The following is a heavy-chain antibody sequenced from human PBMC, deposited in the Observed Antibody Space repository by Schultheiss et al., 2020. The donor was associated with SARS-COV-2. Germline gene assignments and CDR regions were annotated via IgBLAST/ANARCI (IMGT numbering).Heavy chain of an antibody. CDR3: AKDSSGPKGTGFDY. CDR1: GFTFSSYA. V-gene: IGHV3-49*04. CDR2: IRSKAYGGTT. J-gene: IGHJ4*02. D-gene: IGHD3-22*01. Sequence: GGSLRLSCAASGFTFSSYAMSWVRQAPGKGLEWVGFIRSKAYGGTTEYAASVKGRFTISRDDSKSIAYLQMNSLKTEDTAVYYCAKDSSGPKGTGFDYWGQGTLVTVSS.